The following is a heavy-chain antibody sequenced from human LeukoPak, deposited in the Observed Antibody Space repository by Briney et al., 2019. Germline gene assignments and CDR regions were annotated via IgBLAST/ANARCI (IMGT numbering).Heavy chain of an antibody. V-gene: IGHV3-33*01. Sequence: SGRSLRLSCAASGFTFSSYGMHWVRQAPGKGLEWVAVIWYDGSNKYYADSVKGRFTISRDNSKNTLYLQMNSLRAEDTAVYYCARGGTTVTTPTYFDYWGQGTLVTVSS. CDR1: GFTFSSYG. CDR2: IWYDGSNK. D-gene: IGHD4-4*01. J-gene: IGHJ4*02. CDR3: ARGGTTVTTPTYFDY.